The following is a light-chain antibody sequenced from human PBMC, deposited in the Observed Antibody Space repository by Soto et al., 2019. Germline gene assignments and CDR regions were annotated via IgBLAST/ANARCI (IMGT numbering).Light chain of an antibody. J-gene: IGKJ2*02. V-gene: IGKV1-5*03. CDR3: QQYNSWWT. Sequence: DIQMTQSPSTLSASVGDRVTITCRASQSISSWLAWYQQKPGKAPKLLIYKAYSLESGVPSRFSGSGSGTEFTLTISSLQPDDFATYYFQQYNSWWTLGQGTKLET. CDR1: QSISSW. CDR2: KAY.